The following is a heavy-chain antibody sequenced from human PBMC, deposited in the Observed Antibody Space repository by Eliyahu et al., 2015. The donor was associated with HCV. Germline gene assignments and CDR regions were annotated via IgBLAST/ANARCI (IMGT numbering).Heavy chain of an antibody. CDR3: AADHGYSSSWYVVDV. CDR1: GFTFTSSA. Sequence: QMQLVQSGPEVKKPGTSVXVSCXASGFTFTSSAVQWVRQARGQRLEWIGWIVVGSGNTNYAQKFQERVTITRDMSTSTAYMELSSLRSEDTAVYYCAADHGYSSSWYVVDVWGQGTTVTVSS. V-gene: IGHV1-58*01. CDR2: IVVGSGNT. D-gene: IGHD6-13*01. J-gene: IGHJ6*02.